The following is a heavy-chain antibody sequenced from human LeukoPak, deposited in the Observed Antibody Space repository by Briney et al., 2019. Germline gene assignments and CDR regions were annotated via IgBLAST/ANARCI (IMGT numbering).Heavy chain of an antibody. Sequence: GGSLRLSCAGSGFTFDNYAMHWVRQAPGKGLEWVSLISANGDNRYYTDSVKGRFTISRDNSKNSLYLQMNSLRTEDTALYYCAKGHSSSWYPLEDSWGQGTLVTVSS. D-gene: IGHD6-13*01. CDR1: GFTFDNYA. CDR2: ISANGDNR. J-gene: IGHJ4*02. V-gene: IGHV3-43*02. CDR3: AKGHSSSWYPLEDS.